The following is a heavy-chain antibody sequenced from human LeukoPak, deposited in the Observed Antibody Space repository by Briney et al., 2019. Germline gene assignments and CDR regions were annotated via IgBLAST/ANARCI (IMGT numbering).Heavy chain of an antibody. CDR1: GFTFSSYS. J-gene: IGHJ3*02. D-gene: IGHD3-10*01. CDR3: ARDTHYYGSGSPAFDI. V-gene: IGHV3-21*01. CDR2: ISSSSSYI. Sequence: GGSLRLSCAASGFTFSSYSMNWVRQAPGKGLEWVSSISSSSSYIYYADSVKGRFTISRDNAKNTLYLQMNSLRAEDTAMYYCARDTHYYGSGSPAFDIWGQGTMVTVSS.